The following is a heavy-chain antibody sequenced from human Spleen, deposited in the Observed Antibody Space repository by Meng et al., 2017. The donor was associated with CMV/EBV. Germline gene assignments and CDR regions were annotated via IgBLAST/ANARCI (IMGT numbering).Heavy chain of an antibody. CDR1: GGSISSSSYY. CDR3: AARICSGGSCYFFDY. Sequence: SETLSLTCTVSGGSISSSSYYWGWIRQPPGKGLEWIGIISYSGSTYYNASLKSRVTISVDTSKNQFSLKLTSMSAADTAVYYCAARICSGGSCYFFDYWGQGTLVTVSS. V-gene: IGHV4-39*07. J-gene: IGHJ4*02. D-gene: IGHD2-15*01. CDR2: ISYSGST.